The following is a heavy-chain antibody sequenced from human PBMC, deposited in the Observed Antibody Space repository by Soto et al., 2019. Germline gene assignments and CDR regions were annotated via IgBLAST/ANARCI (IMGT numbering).Heavy chain of an antibody. V-gene: IGHV4-39*01. CDR1: GGSISSSSYY. D-gene: IGHD3-22*01. J-gene: IGHJ4*02. Sequence: SETLSLTCSVSGGSISSSSYYWSWIREPPGKLLEWIGSIYYSGSTYYDPSLKSRVTISVDTSKNQVALKLSSVTAADTAVYYCARGSVDTVDRSGFYEYWGQGTPVTVSS. CDR2: IYYSGST. CDR3: ARGSVDTVDRSGFYEY.